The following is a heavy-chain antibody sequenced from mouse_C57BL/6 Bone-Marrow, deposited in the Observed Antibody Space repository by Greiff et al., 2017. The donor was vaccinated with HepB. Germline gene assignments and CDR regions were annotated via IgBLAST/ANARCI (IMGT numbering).Heavy chain of an antibody. CDR3: ARDGSSLMDY. D-gene: IGHD1-1*01. J-gene: IGHJ4*01. CDR1: GYAFSSSW. CDR2: IYPGDGDT. V-gene: IGHV1-82*01. Sequence: QVQLQQSGPELVKPGASVKISCKASGYAFSSSWMNWVKQRPGKGLEWIGRIYPGDGDTNYNGKFKGKATLTADKSSSTAYMQLSSLTSEDSAVYCGARDGSSLMDYWGQGTSVTVSS.